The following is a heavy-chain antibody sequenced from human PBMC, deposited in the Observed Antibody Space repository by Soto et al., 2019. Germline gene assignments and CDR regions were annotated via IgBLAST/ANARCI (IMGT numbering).Heavy chain of an antibody. CDR3: ARSGQYEGSGYYFDY. Sequence: PSETLSLTCTVSGGSISSGVFYWNWIRHHPGKGLEWIGYIYYSGSTHYNPSLKSRVTISIDTSKNQFSLKLSSVTAADTAVYYCARSGQYEGSGYYFDYWGQATLVTVSS. CDR1: GGSISSGVFY. V-gene: IGHV4-31*03. J-gene: IGHJ4*02. D-gene: IGHD3-22*01. CDR2: IYYSGST.